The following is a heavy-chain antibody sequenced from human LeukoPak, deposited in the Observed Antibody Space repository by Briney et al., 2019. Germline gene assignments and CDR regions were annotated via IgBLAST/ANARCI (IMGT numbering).Heavy chain of an antibody. CDR1: GFTFRTYE. D-gene: IGHD5-12*01. CDR2: ISSSGSTK. CDR3: ARDWDSGYDTYYFDY. Sequence: GGSLRLSCAASGFTFRTYEMNWVRQAPGMGLEWVSYISSSGSTKYYADSVKGRFTISRDNAKNSLFLQMNSLRAEDTAIYYCARDWDSGYDTYYFDYWGQGTLVTVSS. V-gene: IGHV3-48*03. J-gene: IGHJ4*02.